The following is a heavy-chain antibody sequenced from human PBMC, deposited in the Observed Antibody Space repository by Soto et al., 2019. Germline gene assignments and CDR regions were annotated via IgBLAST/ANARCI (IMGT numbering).Heavy chain of an antibody. D-gene: IGHD2-2*01. CDR3: ARHGAEHIVVVPAASPGAFDI. Sequence: PSETLSLTCAVYGGSFSGYQWTWIRQTPGKGLEWIGEINDSGNINYNPSLKSRVTILLDTPKNQFSLKLSSVTAADTAVYYCARHGAEHIVVVPAASPGAFDIWGQGTMVTVSS. J-gene: IGHJ3*02. CDR2: INDSGNI. V-gene: IGHV4-34*01. CDR1: GGSFSGYQ.